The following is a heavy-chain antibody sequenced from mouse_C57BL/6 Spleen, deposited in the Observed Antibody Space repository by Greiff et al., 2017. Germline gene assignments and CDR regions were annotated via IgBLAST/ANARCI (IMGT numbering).Heavy chain of an antibody. D-gene: IGHD2-3*01. CDR2: IDPETGGT. CDR1: GYTFTDYE. V-gene: IGHV1-15*01. CDR3: TRVGYFWFAY. Sequence: VQLQQSGAELVRPGASVTLSCKASGYTFTDYEMHWVKQTPVHGLEWIGAIDPETGGTAYNQKFKGKAILTADKSSSTAYMELRSLTSEDSAVYYCTRVGYFWFAYWGQGTLVTVSA. J-gene: IGHJ3*01.